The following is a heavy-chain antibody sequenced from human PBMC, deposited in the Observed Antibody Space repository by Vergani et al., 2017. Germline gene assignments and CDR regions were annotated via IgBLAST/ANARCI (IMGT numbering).Heavy chain of an antibody. J-gene: IGHJ6*03. CDR2: IWYDGSKE. Sequence: VQLVESGGGLVKPGGSLRLSCAGSGFTLSSHAMHWVRQAPGKGLEWVAFIWYDGSKEYYADSVKGRFTISRDNSKNTLYLQMNNLRAADTAVYYCARSGYCAHGFCYMTYYYYMDVWGKGTAVTVSS. CDR1: GFTLSSHA. CDR3: ARSGYCAHGFCYMTYYYYMDV. V-gene: IGHV3-33*01. D-gene: IGHD2-8*01.